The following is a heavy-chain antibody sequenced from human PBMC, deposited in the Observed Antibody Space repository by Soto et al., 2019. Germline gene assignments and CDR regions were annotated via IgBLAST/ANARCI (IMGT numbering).Heavy chain of an antibody. V-gene: IGHV4-4*02. J-gene: IGHJ4*02. Sequence: SETLSLTCAVSGDYISSSNCWSWVRQPPGKGLEWIGEIYHSGSTNYNPSLKSRVTISVDTSKNQFSLKLSSVTAADTAVYYCARNYYGSGGPDYWGQGTLVTVSS. CDR2: IYHSGST. D-gene: IGHD3-10*01. CDR3: ARNYYGSGGPDY. CDR1: GDYISSSNC.